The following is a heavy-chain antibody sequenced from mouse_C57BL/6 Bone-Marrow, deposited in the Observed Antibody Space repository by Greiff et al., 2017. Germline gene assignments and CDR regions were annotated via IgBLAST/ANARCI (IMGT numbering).Heavy chain of an antibody. CDR3: SRDGFCCYFDV. Sequence: VQLQQSGPELVKPGASVKIPCKASGYTFTDYNMDWVKQSNGKSLEWIGDINPNNGGTIYNQQFKGKATLNVDKTSSTAYMALRSRTSEDTAVYYCSRDGFCCYFDVWGTGTTVTVSS. V-gene: IGHV1-18*01. J-gene: IGHJ1*03. CDR1: GYTFTDYN. CDR2: INPNNGGT. D-gene: IGHD2-3*01.